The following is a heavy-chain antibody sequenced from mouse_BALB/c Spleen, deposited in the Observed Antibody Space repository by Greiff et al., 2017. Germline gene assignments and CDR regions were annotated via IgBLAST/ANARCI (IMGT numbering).Heavy chain of an antibody. Sequence: VMLVESGPGLVQPSQSLSITCTVSGFSLTSYGVHWVRQSPGKGLEWLGVIWSGGSTDYNAAFISRLSISKDNSKSQVFFKMNSLQANDTAIYYCARNTYRYDGRDGFAYWGQGTLVTVSA. V-gene: IGHV2-2*02. D-gene: IGHD2-14*01. CDR1: GFSLTSYG. CDR3: ARNTYRYDGRDGFAY. CDR2: IWSGGST. J-gene: IGHJ3*01.